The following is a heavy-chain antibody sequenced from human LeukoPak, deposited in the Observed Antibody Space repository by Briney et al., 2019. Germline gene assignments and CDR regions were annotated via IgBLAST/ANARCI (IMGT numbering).Heavy chain of an antibody. J-gene: IGHJ4*02. CDR2: ISSSGSTI. Sequence: PGGSLRLSCAASGFTFSSYEMNWVRQAPGKGLEWVSYISSSGSTIYYADSVKGRFTISRDNAKNSLYLQTNSLRAEDTAVYYCAREQIQLYDYWGQGTLVTVSS. V-gene: IGHV3-48*03. D-gene: IGHD5-18*01. CDR1: GFTFSSYE. CDR3: AREQIQLYDY.